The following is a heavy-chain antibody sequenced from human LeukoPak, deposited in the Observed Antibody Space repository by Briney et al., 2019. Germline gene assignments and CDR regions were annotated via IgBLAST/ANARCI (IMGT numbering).Heavy chain of an antibody. V-gene: IGHV3-15*01. CDR3: TTIRPSGELGY. Sequence: GGSLRLSCAASGVTFSKAWMSWVRQAPGKGLEWVGRIKSKTDGGTTDYAAPVKGRFTISRDESKNTLYLQMNSLKTEDTAVYYCTTIRPSGELGYWGQGTLVTVSS. J-gene: IGHJ4*02. CDR2: IKSKTDGGTT. D-gene: IGHD1-7*01. CDR1: GVTFSKAW.